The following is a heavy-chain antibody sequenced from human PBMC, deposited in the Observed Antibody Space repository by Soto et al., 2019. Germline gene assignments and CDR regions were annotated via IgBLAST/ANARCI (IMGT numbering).Heavy chain of an antibody. Sequence: SGPTLVNPTQTLTLTCTFSGFSLSTRGVGVGWIRQPPGKALEWLALIYWDDDKRYSPSLKSRLTITKDTSKNQVVLTMTNMDPVDTATYHCAHLYCISVTCYEKGGFDYWGQGTLVTVSS. CDR3: AHLYCISVTCYEKGGFDY. J-gene: IGHJ4*02. D-gene: IGHD2-2*01. CDR2: IYWDDDK. CDR1: GFSLSTRGVG. V-gene: IGHV2-5*02.